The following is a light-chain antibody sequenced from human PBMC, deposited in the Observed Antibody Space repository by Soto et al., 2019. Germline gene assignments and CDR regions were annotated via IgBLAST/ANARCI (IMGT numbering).Light chain of an antibody. CDR2: AAS. CDR3: QQSYSHPRT. J-gene: IGKJ1*01. V-gene: IGKV1-39*01. CDR1: QSISSY. Sequence: DIQMTQSPSSLSTSVGDRVTITCRASQSISSYLNWYHQKPGKAPKLLVSAASILESGGPSRFSGSGSGTDFTLTISALQPEDFATYYCQQSYSHPRTFGQGTKVEIK.